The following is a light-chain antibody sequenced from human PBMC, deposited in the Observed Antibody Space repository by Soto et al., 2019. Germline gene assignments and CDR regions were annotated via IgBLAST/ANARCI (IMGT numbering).Light chain of an antibody. CDR3: QQYDKWPPWT. Sequence: DIVMTQSPATLSVSPGERATLSCRASQSVSSNLAWYQQKAGQAPRLLIYGASTRAADTPARFSGSGSGTDFTLTISSLQSEDFAVYYCQQYDKWPPWTFGQGTKVEMK. V-gene: IGKV3-15*01. CDR1: QSVSSN. CDR2: GAS. J-gene: IGKJ1*01.